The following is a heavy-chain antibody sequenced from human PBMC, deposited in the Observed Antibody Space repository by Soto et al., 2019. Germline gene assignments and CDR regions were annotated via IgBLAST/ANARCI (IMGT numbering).Heavy chain of an antibody. CDR2: ISAYNGNT. V-gene: IGHV1-18*01. CDR3: ARTGFYYYGSGSPVALDY. D-gene: IGHD3-10*01. CDR1: GYTFTSYG. J-gene: IGHJ4*02. Sequence: ASVKVSCKASGYTFTSYGISWVRQAPGQGLEWMGWISAYNGNTNYAQKLQGRVTMTTDTSTSTAYMELRSLRSDDTAVYYCARTGFYYYGSGSPVALDYWGQGTLVTVSS.